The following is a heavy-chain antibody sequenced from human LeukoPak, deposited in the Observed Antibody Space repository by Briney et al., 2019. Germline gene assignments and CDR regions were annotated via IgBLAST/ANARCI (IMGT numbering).Heavy chain of an antibody. Sequence: GGSLRPSCAASGFTFTNYWMIWVRQAPGKGLEWVANINEDGSQKYYVGSVEGRFTISRDNAKNSLYLQMNSLRAEDTAVYYCASSTYSSSPSWGQGTLVTVSS. J-gene: IGHJ5*02. D-gene: IGHD6-6*01. V-gene: IGHV3-7*01. CDR2: INEDGSQK. CDR3: ASSTYSSSPS. CDR1: GFTFTNYW.